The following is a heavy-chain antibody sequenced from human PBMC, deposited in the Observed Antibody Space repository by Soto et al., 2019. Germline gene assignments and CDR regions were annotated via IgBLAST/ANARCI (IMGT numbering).Heavy chain of an antibody. J-gene: IGHJ4*02. CDR3: ARMTFDDYFDY. CDR2: IYYSGST. V-gene: IGHV4-59*01. CDR1: GGSISSYY. D-gene: IGHD2-21*02. Sequence: SETLSVTCSVAGGSISSYYVSWIRQPPGKGLEWIGYIYYSGSTNYNPSLKSRVTISVDTSKNQFSLKLSSVTAADTAVYYCARMTFDDYFDYWGQGTLVTVS.